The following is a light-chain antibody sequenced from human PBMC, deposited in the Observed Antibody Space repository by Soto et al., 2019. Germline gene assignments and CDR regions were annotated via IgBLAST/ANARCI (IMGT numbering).Light chain of an antibody. CDR3: QQYNKWPLT. CDR1: QSVSNN. Sequence: EIVMTQSTATLSVSPGERATLSCRASQSVSNNLAWYQQKPGQAPRLLIYHASTRATGIPARFSGSGSGTEFTLTISSRQSEDFAVYYCQQYNKWPLTFGGGTKVEIK. V-gene: IGKV3-15*01. CDR2: HAS. J-gene: IGKJ4*01.